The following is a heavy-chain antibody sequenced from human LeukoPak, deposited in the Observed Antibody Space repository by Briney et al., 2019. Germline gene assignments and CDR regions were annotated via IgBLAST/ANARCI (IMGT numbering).Heavy chain of an antibody. CDR2: INSDGSIT. D-gene: IGHD2-2*01. J-gene: IGHJ4*02. CDR3: ARDWRYCTSSCCPQPFDY. Sequence: PGGSLRLSCAASGFTFSSYWMHWVRQAPGKALIWVSRINSDGSITSYVDSVKGRLSISRDNAKNTLYLEMNSLRAEDTAVYFCARDWRYCTSSCCPQPFDYWGQGTLVTVSS. CDR1: GFTFSSYW. V-gene: IGHV3-74*01.